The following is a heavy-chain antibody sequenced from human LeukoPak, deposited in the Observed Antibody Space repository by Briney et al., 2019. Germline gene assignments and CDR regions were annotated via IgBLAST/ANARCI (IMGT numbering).Heavy chain of an antibody. J-gene: IGHJ3*02. CDR3: ARDTGYSSGWYGGHAAFDI. CDR2: ISGSGGST. CDR1: GFTFSGYA. Sequence: GGSLRLSCAASGFTFSGYAMSWVRQAPGKGLEWVSAISGSGGSTYYADSVKGRFTISRDNSKNTLYLQMNSLRAEDTAVYYCARDTGYSSGWYGGHAAFDIWGQGTMVTVSS. D-gene: IGHD6-19*01. V-gene: IGHV3-23*01.